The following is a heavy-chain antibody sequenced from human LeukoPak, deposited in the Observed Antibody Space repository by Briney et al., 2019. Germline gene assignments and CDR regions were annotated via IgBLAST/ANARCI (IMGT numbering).Heavy chain of an antibody. D-gene: IGHD2-15*01. V-gene: IGHV4-61*01. J-gene: IGHJ6*02. CDR3: ARGSCCGGSCYPTYGMDV. CDR2: IYYSGST. CDR1: GDSVRSGSYY. Sequence: SETLSLTCSVSGDSVRSGSYYWSCIRQPPGKGLEWIGYIYYSGSTNYNPSLKSRVTISVDTSKNQLSLKLSAVTTAQTAMYYYARGSCCGGSCYPTYGMDVWGQGTTVTVSS.